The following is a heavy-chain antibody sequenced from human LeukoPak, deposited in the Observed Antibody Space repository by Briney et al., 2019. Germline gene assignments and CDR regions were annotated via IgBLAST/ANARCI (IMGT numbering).Heavy chain of an antibody. CDR2: IYYTGST. Sequence: TSETLSLTCSVSGGSIGRYWWSWIRQPPGKGLEWIGYIYYTGSTNCNPSLKSRVTISLDMSKNRLSLKLSSVTAADTAVYYCASRAYYDSSGLDYWGQGILVTVSS. CDR1: GGSIGRYW. J-gene: IGHJ4*02. CDR3: ASRAYYDSSGLDY. D-gene: IGHD3-22*01. V-gene: IGHV4-59*01.